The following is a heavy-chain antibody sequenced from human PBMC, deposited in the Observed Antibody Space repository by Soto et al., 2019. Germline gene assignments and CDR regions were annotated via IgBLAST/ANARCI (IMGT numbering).Heavy chain of an antibody. CDR1: GGSISSGGYY. J-gene: IGHJ3*02. CDR3: ARRIPYYYDSSGDFDAFDI. V-gene: IGHV4-31*03. CDR2: IYYSGST. D-gene: IGHD3-22*01. Sequence: SETLSLTCTVSGGSISSGGYYWSWIRQHPGKGLEWIGYIYYSGSTYYNSSLKSRVTISVDTSKNQFSLKLSSVTAADTAVYYCARRIPYYYDSSGDFDAFDIWGQGTMVTVSS.